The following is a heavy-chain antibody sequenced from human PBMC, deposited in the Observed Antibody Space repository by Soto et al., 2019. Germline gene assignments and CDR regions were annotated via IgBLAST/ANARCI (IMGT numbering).Heavy chain of an antibody. CDR2: ISAYNGNT. J-gene: IGHJ3*02. D-gene: IGHD6-19*01. CDR1: GYTFTSYG. CDR3: GRERSSGWYVKGSDAFDI. V-gene: IGHV1-18*01. Sequence: ASEKVSCKASGYTFTSYGISWVRQAPGQGLEWMEWISAYNGNTNYAQKLQGRVTMTTDTSTSTAYMELRSLRSDDTAVYYCGRERSSGWYVKGSDAFDIWGQGTMVTVSS.